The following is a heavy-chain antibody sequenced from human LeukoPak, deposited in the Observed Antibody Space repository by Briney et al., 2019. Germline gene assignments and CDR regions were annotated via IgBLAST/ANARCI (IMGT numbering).Heavy chain of an antibody. CDR1: GYTFTGYY. V-gene: IGHV1-2*02. J-gene: IGHJ4*02. D-gene: IGHD3-22*01. CDR3: AKSQASGSGYYQPLDY. CDR2: INPNRGGT. Sequence: PGASVKVPCKASGYTFTGYYMHWVRQAPGQGLEWMGWINPNRGGTNYAQKFQGRVTMTRDTSISTAYMELSRLRSDDTALYYCAKSQASGSGYYQPLDYWGQGTLVTVSS.